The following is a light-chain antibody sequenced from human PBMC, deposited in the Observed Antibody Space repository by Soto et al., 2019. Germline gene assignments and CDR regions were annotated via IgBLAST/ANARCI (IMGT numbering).Light chain of an antibody. CDR3: QQYNKWTLK. CDR2: GAS. Sequence: ETVVTQSPAILYARTSHRAATSFRASQAVSSTFAWYQQKPGQAPRLLIYGASTRATGIPARFTGSGSGTEFTLTISSLQSEDFAVYYCQQYNKWTLKFGEGTRLDIK. CDR1: QAVSST. V-gene: IGKV3-15*01. J-gene: IGKJ5*01.